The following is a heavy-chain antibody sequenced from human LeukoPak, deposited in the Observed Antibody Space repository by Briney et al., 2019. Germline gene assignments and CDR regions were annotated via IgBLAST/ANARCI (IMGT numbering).Heavy chain of an antibody. CDR3: ARGYYYGSGSYLPDY. Sequence: GASVKVSCKASGGTFSSYAISWVRQAPGQGLEWMGGIIPIFGTANYAQKFQGRVTITADKSTSTAYMELSSLRSGDTAVYYCARGYYYGSGSYLPDYWGQGTLVTVSS. CDR1: GGTFSSYA. V-gene: IGHV1-69*06. D-gene: IGHD3-10*01. CDR2: IIPIFGTA. J-gene: IGHJ4*02.